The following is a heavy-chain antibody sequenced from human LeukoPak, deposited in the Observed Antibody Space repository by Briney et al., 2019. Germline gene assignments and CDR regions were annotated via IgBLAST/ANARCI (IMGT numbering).Heavy chain of an antibody. CDR1: GYTFTGYY. CDR2: INPNSGGT. Sequence: ASVKVSCKASGYTFTGYYMHWVRQAPGQGLEWMGWINPNSGGTNYAQKFQGRVTMTRDTSISTAYMELSRLRSDDTAVYYCARDRDRGYCSSTSCFRMSCWFDPWGQGTLVTVSS. CDR3: ARDRDRGYCSSTSCFRMSCWFDP. J-gene: IGHJ5*02. D-gene: IGHD2-2*01. V-gene: IGHV1-2*02.